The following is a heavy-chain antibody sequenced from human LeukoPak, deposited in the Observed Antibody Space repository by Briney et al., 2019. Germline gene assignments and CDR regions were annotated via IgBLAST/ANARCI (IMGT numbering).Heavy chain of an antibody. J-gene: IGHJ4*02. CDR2: SYYSGST. Sequence: AETLSLTCTVSGGSISSSSYYWGWIRQPPGKGLEWIGSSYYSGSTYYNPSLKRRVTISVDTSKNQFSLKLSSVTAADTAVYYCARHSHSDYGDYFDYWGQGTLVTVSS. CDR3: ARHSHSDYGDYFDY. V-gene: IGHV4-39*01. CDR1: GGSISSSSYY. D-gene: IGHD4-17*01.